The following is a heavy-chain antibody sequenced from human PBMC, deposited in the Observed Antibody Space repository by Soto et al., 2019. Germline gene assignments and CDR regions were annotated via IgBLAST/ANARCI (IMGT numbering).Heavy chain of an antibody. Sequence: PSETLSLTCSVSGGSISSSSYFWGWIRHPPGKGLEWIGSIYYSGSTYYNPSLKSRVTVSVDTSKNQFSLKLSSVTAADTAVYYCARHPSGFWFDPWGQGTLVTVSS. D-gene: IGHD6-19*01. V-gene: IGHV4-39*01. CDR1: GGSISSSSYF. CDR3: ARHPSGFWFDP. CDR2: IYYSGST. J-gene: IGHJ5*02.